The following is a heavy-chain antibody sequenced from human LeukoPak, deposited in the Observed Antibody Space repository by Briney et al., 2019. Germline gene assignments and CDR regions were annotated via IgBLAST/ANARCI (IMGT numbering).Heavy chain of an antibody. J-gene: IGHJ4*02. CDR3: ARSLRPGYYFDY. CDR2: INHSGST. CDR1: GGSISSYY. Sequence: SETLSLTCTVSGGSISSYYWSWIRQPPGKGLEWIGEINHSGSTNYNPSLKSRVTISVDTSKNQFSLKLSSVTAADTAVYYCARSLRPGYYFDYWGQGTLVTVSS. V-gene: IGHV4-34*01. D-gene: IGHD3-16*02.